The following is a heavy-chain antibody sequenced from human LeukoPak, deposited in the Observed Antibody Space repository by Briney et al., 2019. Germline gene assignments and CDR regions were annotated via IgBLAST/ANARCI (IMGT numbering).Heavy chain of an antibody. V-gene: IGHV1-18*04. CDR2: ISPHNGKA. J-gene: IGHJ4*02. Sequence: ASVKVSCKTSGYTFTNYNITWVRQAPGQGLEWMGWISPHNGKANYAQKLQARVTLTTDTSTSTAYMELRSLRSDDTAVYFCARGYSSSCFEVAIPGYFWGQGTLVTVSS. CDR1: GYTFTNYN. D-gene: IGHD6-13*01. CDR3: ARGYSSSCFEVAIPGYF.